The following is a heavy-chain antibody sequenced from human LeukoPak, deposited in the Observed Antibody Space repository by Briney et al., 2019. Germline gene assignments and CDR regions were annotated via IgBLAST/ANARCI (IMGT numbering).Heavy chain of an antibody. CDR2: IIPILGIA. Sequence: GASVKVSCKASGGTFSSYAISWVRQAPGQGLEWMGGIIPILGIANYAQKFQGRVTITADKSTSTAYMELSSLRSEDTAVYYCARDQLTPYYYDSSGYYPSSEYYGMDVWGQGTTVTVSS. D-gene: IGHD3-22*01. CDR3: ARDQLTPYYYDSSGYYPSSEYYGMDV. J-gene: IGHJ6*02. V-gene: IGHV1-69*10. CDR1: GGTFSSYA.